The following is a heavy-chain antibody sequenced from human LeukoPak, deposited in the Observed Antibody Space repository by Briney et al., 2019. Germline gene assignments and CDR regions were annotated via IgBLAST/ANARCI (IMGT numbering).Heavy chain of an antibody. J-gene: IGHJ3*02. CDR2: IYYNGIT. D-gene: IGHD1-26*01. CDR1: GGSISSYY. Sequence: SETLSLTCTVSGGSISSYYWSWIRQPPGKGLEWIGYIYYNGITNYNPSLKSRVTISVDTSKKQFSLKLSSMTAAGTAVYYCARAGRWEGRPHAFDIWGQGTMVTVSS. CDR3: ARAGRWEGRPHAFDI. V-gene: IGHV4-59*01.